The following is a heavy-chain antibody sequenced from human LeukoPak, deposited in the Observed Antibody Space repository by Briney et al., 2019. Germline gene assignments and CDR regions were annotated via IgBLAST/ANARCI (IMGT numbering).Heavy chain of an antibody. J-gene: IGHJ5*02. CDR1: GLTFSDYY. V-gene: IGHV3-11*01. Sequence: GGSLRLSCAASGLTFSDYYMSWIRQAPGKGLEWLSYINIGGTNTHYADSVKGRFTISRDNAKKSLYLEMTNLRAEATAVYYCATDGAGFDTWGQGVLVTVSS. CDR3: ATDGAGFDT. CDR2: INIGGTNT.